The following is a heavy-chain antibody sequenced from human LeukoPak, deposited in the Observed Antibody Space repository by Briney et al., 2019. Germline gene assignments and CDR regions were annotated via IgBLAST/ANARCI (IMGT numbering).Heavy chain of an antibody. J-gene: IGHJ4*02. D-gene: IGHD6-13*01. V-gene: IGHV1-69*13. CDR1: GGTFSSYA. Sequence: SVKVSCKASGGTFSSYAISWVRQAPGQGLEWMGGIIPIFGTANYAQKFQGRVTITADESTSAAYMELSSLRSEDTAVYYCARARRFSSLHFDYWGQGTLVTVSS. CDR3: ARARRFSSLHFDY. CDR2: IIPIFGTA.